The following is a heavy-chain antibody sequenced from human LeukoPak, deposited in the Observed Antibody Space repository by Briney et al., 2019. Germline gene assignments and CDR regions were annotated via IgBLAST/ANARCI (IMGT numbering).Heavy chain of an antibody. D-gene: IGHD6-19*01. CDR1: GGSISSSSYY. CDR3: ATTGYSSGWYAAQVDY. V-gene: IGHV4-39*01. Sequence: SETLSLTCTVSGGSISSSSYYWGWIRQPPGKGLEWIGSIYYSGSTYYNPSLKSRVTISVDTSKNQFSLKLSSVTAADTAVYYCATTGYSSGWYAAQVDYWGQETLVTVSS. J-gene: IGHJ4*02. CDR2: IYYSGST.